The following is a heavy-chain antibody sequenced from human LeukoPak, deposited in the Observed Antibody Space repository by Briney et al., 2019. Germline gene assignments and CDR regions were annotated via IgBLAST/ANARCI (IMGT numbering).Heavy chain of an antibody. CDR2: IYTGNST. V-gene: IGHV3-53*01. CDR1: GFTINANY. D-gene: IGHD3-10*01. Sequence: GGSRRLSCAASGFTINANYLSWVRQTPGKGLEWVSDIYTGNSTIYADSVRGRSTISRDNSKNTFYLQMNSLRAEDTAVYYCVGYHSESPAPWGQGTLVTVSS. CDR3: VGYHSESPAP. J-gene: IGHJ5*02.